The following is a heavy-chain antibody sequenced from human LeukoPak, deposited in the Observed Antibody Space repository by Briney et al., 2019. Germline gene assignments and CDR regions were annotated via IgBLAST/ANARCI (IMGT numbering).Heavy chain of an antibody. CDR1: GGSFSGYY. Sequence: SETLSLTCAVYGGSFSGYYWSWIRQPPGKGLEWIGEINHSGSTNYNPSLRSRVTISVDTSKNQFSLKLSSVTAADTAVYYCARGLFDWFDPWGQGTLVTVSS. CDR3: ARGLFDWFDP. V-gene: IGHV4-34*01. CDR2: INHSGST. J-gene: IGHJ5*02. D-gene: IGHD2-21*01.